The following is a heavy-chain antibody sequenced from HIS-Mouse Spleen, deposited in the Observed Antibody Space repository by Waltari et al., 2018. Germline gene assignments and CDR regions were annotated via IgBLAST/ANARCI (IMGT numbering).Heavy chain of an antibody. V-gene: IGHV4-39*07. J-gene: IGHJ2*01. CDR3: AREIPYSSSWYDWYFDL. Sequence: HLQLQESGPGLVKPSETLYPSCTVPGVPICSSRYYWCRSRQPPGKGLAWIGSIYYSGSTYYNPSLKSRVTISVDTSKNQFSLKLSSVTAADTAVYYCAREIPYSSSWYDWYFDLWGRGTLVTVSS. CDR2: IYYSGST. CDR1: GVPICSSRYY. D-gene: IGHD6-13*01.